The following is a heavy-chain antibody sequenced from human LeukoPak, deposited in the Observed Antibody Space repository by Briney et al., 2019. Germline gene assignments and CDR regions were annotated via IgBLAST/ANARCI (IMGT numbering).Heavy chain of an antibody. CDR3: ARGPRVVQYYYDSSGLFDY. V-gene: IGHV1-2*02. CDR1: GYTFTGYC. Sequence: ASVKVSCKASGYTFTGYCMHWVRQAPGQGLEWMGWINPNSGGTNYAQKFQGRVTMTRDTSISTAYMELSRLRSDDTAVYYCARGPRVVQYYYDSSGLFDYWGQGTLVTVSS. J-gene: IGHJ4*02. CDR2: INPNSGGT. D-gene: IGHD3-22*01.